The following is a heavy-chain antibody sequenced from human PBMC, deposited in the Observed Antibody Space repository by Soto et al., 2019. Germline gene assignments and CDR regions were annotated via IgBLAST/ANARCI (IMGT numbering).Heavy chain of an antibody. CDR2: IYYSGST. CDR1: SGSISSSSYY. J-gene: IGHJ6*02. Sequence: SETLSLTCTVSSGSISSSSYYWGWIRQPPGKGLEWIGSIYYSGSTYYNPSLKSRVTISVDTSKNQFSLKLSSVTAADTAVYYCARAYGEREQIVYGMVVWGPGTTVTVSS. D-gene: IGHD4-17*01. V-gene: IGHV4-39*01. CDR3: ARAYGEREQIVYGMVV.